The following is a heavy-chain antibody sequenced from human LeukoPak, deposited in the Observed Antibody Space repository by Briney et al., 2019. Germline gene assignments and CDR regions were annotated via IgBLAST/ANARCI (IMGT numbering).Heavy chain of an antibody. V-gene: IGHV4-30-4*08. CDR2: IYYSGST. Sequence: PSETLSLTCTVSGGSISSGDYYWSWIRQPRGKGLEWIGYIYYSGSTYYNPSLKSRVTISVDTSKNQFSLKLSSVTAADTAVYDCAGSSGWFYNWFDPWGQGTLVTVSS. CDR3: AGSSGWFYNWFDP. J-gene: IGHJ5*02. D-gene: IGHD6-19*01. CDR1: GGSISSGDYY.